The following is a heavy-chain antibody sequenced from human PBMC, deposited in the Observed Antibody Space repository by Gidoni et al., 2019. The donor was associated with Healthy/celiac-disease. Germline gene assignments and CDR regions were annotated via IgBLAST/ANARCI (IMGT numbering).Heavy chain of an antibody. D-gene: IGHD2-21*02. CDR2: IIPIFGTA. J-gene: IGHJ3*02. CDR1: GGTFSSYA. CDR3: ARVGERAYCGGDCYPHDAFDI. V-gene: IGHV1-69*01. Sequence: QVQLVQSGAEVKKPGSSVKVSCKASGGTFSSYAISWVRQAPGQGLEWMGGIIPIFGTANYAQKFQGRVTITADESTSTAYMELSSLRSEDTAVYYCARVGERAYCGGDCYPHDAFDIWGQGTMVTVSS.